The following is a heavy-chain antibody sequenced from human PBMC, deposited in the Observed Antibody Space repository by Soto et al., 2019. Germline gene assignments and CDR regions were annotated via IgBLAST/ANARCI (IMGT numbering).Heavy chain of an antibody. Sequence: QLQLQESGSGLVKPAQTLSLTCAVSGGSVSSGGYSWIGIRQPPGKGLEWIGYIYHSGSTYYNPSIKSRVTISVDRAKNQFSLKLSSVTAADTAVYYCARYSIAARRGIDYWGQGTLVTVSS. CDR2: IYHSGST. CDR3: ARYSIAARRGIDY. CDR1: GGSVSSGGYS. J-gene: IGHJ4*02. D-gene: IGHD6-6*01. V-gene: IGHV4-30-2*01.